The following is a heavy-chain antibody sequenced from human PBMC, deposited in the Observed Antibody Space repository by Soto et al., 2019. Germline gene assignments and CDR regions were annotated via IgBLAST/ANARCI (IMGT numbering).Heavy chain of an antibody. V-gene: IGHV4-4*09. D-gene: IGHD6-13*01. Sequence: SETLSLSCSVSGGSMNGYYWSWIRQTPGQGLEWLGFIYFSGSTRYNPSLMSRLTISLDKSKRQFSMSLSSVTAADTAVYYCARSVATPGTNIDFWGQGTLVT. CDR3: ARSVATPGTNIDF. CDR2: IYFSGST. CDR1: GGSMNGYY. J-gene: IGHJ4*02.